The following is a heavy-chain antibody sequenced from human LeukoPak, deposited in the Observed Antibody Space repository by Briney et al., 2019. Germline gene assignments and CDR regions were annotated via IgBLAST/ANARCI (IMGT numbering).Heavy chain of an antibody. CDR3: ARQGFDSGFDY. Sequence: GGSLRLSCTASGFSFSRYYMSWVRQAPGRGLEWISVLFSGGDTYYADSVKDRFGVSRDSSSETLFLQMNSLRVDDTAVYYCARQGFDSGFDYWGHGTTVTVSS. V-gene: IGHV3-66*04. CDR1: GFSFSRYY. CDR2: LFSGGDT. D-gene: IGHD2-21*01. J-gene: IGHJ4*01.